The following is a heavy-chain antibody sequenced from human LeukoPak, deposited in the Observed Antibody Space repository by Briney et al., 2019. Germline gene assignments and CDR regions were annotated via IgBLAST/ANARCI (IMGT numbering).Heavy chain of an antibody. CDR2: ISGSGGST. D-gene: IGHD2-2*02. Sequence: GGSLRLSCAGTGFTFSRYWMSWVRQAPGKGLEWVSAISGSGGSTYYADSVKGRFTISRDNSKNTLYLQMNSLRAEDTAVYYCAKDGYCSSTSCYRGTFDYWGQGTLVTVSS. CDR3: AKDGYCSSTSCYRGTFDY. V-gene: IGHV3-23*01. CDR1: GFTFSRYW. J-gene: IGHJ4*02.